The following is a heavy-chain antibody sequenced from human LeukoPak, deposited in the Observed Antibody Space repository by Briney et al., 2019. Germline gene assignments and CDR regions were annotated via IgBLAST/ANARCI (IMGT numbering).Heavy chain of an antibody. CDR1: GFTFSSYA. V-gene: IGHV3-30*04. J-gene: IGHJ4*02. D-gene: IGHD6-13*01. Sequence: GGSLRPSCAASGFTFSSYAMHWVRQAPGKGLEWVAVISYDGSNKYYADSVKGRFTISRDNSKNTLYLQMNSLRAEDTAVYYCARDIYSSSWYERYSSGPAGYWGQGTLVTVSS. CDR3: ARDIYSSSWYERYSSGPAGY. CDR2: ISYDGSNK.